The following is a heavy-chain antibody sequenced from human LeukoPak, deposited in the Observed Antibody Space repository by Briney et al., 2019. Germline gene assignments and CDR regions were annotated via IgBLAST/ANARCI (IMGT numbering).Heavy chain of an antibody. CDR3: AGDGGYFDY. J-gene: IGHJ4*02. CDR2: ISPYNGNT. Sequence: ASVKVSCKASGYTFNSYGFSWVRQAPGQGLEWMGWISPYNGNTNYAQRFQGRVTMTTDTSTSTAYMELRSLRFDDTAVYYCAGDGGYFDYWGRGTLVTVSS. V-gene: IGHV1-18*01. CDR1: GYTFNSYG.